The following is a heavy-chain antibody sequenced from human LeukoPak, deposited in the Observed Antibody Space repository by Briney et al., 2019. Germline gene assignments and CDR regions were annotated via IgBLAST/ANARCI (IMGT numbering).Heavy chain of an antibody. CDR3: ARDVTGTTSDY. CDR2: IYTSGST. D-gene: IGHD1-7*01. J-gene: IGHJ4*02. CDR1: GGSISSGSYY. V-gene: IGHV4-61*02. Sequence: SETLSLTCTVSGGSISSGSYYWSWIRQPAGKGLEWIGRIYTSGSTNYNPSLKSRVTISVDTSKNQFSLKLSPVTAADTAVYYCARDVTGTTSDYWGQGTLVTVSS.